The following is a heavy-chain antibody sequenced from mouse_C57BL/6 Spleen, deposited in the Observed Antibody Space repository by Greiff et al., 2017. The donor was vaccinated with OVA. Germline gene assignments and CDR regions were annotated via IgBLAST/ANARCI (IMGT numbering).Heavy chain of an antibody. V-gene: IGHV1-69*01. D-gene: IGHD1-1*01. CDR2: IDPSDSYT. CDR1: GYTFTSYW. Sequence: QVQLQQPGAELVMPGASVKLSCKASGYTFTSYWMHWVKQRPGQGLEWIGEIDPSDSYTNYNQKLKGKSTWTVDKSSSTAYMQLSSLTSEDSAVYYCARGGSSPAWFAYWGQGTLVTVSA. J-gene: IGHJ3*01. CDR3: ARGGSSPAWFAY.